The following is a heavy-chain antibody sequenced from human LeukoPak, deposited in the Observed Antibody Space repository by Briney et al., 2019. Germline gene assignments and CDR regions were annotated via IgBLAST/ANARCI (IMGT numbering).Heavy chain of an antibody. CDR2: IRYDGSNK. V-gene: IGHV3-30*02. CDR1: GFTFSSYG. D-gene: IGHD6-19*01. Sequence: GGSLRLSCAASGFTFSSYGMHWVRQAPGKGLEWVAFIRYDGSNKYYADSVKGRFTISRDNSKNTLYLQMNSLRAEDTAVYYCASRSGWYRGCFQHWGQGTLVTVSS. CDR3: ASRSGWYRGCFQH. J-gene: IGHJ1*01.